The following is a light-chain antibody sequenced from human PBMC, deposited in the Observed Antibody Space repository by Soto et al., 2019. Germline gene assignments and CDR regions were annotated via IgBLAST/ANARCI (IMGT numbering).Light chain of an antibody. CDR1: SSNIGSNV. Sequence: QSALTQPPSASGTPGQRVTISCSGSSSNIGSNVVNWYQQLPGTAPKLLIYSNNQRPSGVPDRISGSKSGTSGSLAISGLQSEDEADYYCAAWDDSLNGVVFGGGTKLTVL. V-gene: IGLV1-44*01. CDR2: SNN. CDR3: AAWDDSLNGVV. J-gene: IGLJ3*02.